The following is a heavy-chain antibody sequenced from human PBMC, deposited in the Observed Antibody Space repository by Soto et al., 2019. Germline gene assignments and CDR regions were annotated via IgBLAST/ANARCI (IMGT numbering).Heavy chain of an antibody. Sequence: PGQSLKISCKGSGYSFTSYWIGLMRQMPGKGLEWMGIIYPGDSGTRYSPSFQGQVTISADKSISTAYLQWSSLKASDTAMYYCARHNGRVLDYWGQGTLVTVSS. CDR3: ARHNGRVLDY. J-gene: IGHJ4*02. CDR1: GYSFTSYW. CDR2: IYPGDSGT. V-gene: IGHV5-51*01. D-gene: IGHD2-8*01.